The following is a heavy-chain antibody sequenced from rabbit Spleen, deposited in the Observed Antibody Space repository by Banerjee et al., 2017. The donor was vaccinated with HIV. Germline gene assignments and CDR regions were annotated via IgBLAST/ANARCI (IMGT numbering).Heavy chain of an antibody. J-gene: IGHJ6*01. D-gene: IGHD7-1*01. Sequence: QSLEESGGDLVKPGASLTLTCTASGFSFSSSDYMCWVRQAPGKGLEWISCIAGSGSGFTYSATWAEGRFTCSKTSSTTVTLQMTSLTVADTATYFCARDTGTSFSTYGMDLWGPGTLVTVS. CDR2: IAGSGSGFT. CDR3: ARDTGTSFSTYGMDL. V-gene: IGHV1S40*01. CDR1: GFSFSSSDY.